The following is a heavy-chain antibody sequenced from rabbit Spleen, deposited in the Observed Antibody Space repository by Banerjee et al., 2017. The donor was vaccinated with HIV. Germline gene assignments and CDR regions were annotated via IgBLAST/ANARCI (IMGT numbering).Heavy chain of an antibody. Sequence: QSLEESGGGLVKPGASLTLTCKASGFSFSSGYDMCWVRQAPGKGLEWIGCVFTGNLKTYYASWAKGRFTISKTSSTTVTLQMTSLTVADTATYFCARDAGSGDYIDVYFDLWGPGTLVTVS. V-gene: IGHV1S40*01. CDR1: GFSFSSGYD. J-gene: IGHJ4*01. CDR2: VFTGNLKT. CDR3: ARDAGSGDYIDVYFDL. D-gene: IGHD8-1*01.